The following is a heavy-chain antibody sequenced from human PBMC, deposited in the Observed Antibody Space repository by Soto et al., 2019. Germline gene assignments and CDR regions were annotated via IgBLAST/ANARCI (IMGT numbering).Heavy chain of an antibody. J-gene: IGHJ4*02. D-gene: IGHD5-18*01. V-gene: IGHV3-30*03. CDR2: ISSDGSNK. CDR3: AKDGYTYGSADF. CDR1: GFTFSNYG. Sequence: QVQLVESGGGVVQPGRSLRLSCAASGFTFSNYGMHWVRQAPGKGLEWVALISSDGSNKYYADSVKGRFTISRDNSKNXXXXXXXXXXXXXXAXXYXAKDGYTYGSADFWGQGTLVTVSS.